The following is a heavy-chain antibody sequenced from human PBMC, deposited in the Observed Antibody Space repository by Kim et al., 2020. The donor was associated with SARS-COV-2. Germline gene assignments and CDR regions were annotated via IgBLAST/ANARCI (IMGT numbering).Heavy chain of an antibody. CDR1: GFTFNSFW. CDR2: IKQDGSQK. D-gene: IGHD6-13*01. V-gene: IGHV3-7*03. CDR3: VKGGQLY. Sequence: GGSLRLSCAASGFTFNSFWLNWVRQAPGKGLEWVANIKQDGSQKYYVDSVKGRFTISRDNAKNSVYLQMNSLRAEDTAVYYCVKGGQLYWGQGTLVTGS. J-gene: IGHJ4*02.